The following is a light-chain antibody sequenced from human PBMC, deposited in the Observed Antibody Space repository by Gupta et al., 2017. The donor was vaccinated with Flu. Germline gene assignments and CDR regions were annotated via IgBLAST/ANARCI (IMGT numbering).Light chain of an antibody. V-gene: IGKV1-39*01. CDR1: QSISSY. J-gene: IGKJ1*01. CDR3: QRSYSTPRT. Sequence: DIQMTQSQSSLSASVGDRVTITCRASQSISSYLNWYQQKPGKAPKLLIYAASSLQSGVPSRFSGSGSGTDFTLTISSLQPEDFATYYGQRSYSTPRTFGQGTKVEIK. CDR2: AAS.